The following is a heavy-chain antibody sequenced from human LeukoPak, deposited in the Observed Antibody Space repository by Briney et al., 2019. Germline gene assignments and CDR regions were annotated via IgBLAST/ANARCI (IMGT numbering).Heavy chain of an antibody. J-gene: IGHJ5*02. CDR2: INHSGST. Sequence: PSETLSLTCAVYGGSFSDYYWSWIRQPPGKGLEWIGEINHSGSTNYNPSLKSRVTISVDTSKNQFSLRLSSVTAADTAVYYGARGKRRLAAAAAYNCFDPWGQGTLVTVSS. V-gene: IGHV4-34*01. CDR1: GGSFSDYY. CDR3: ARGKRRLAAAAAYNCFDP. D-gene: IGHD6-13*01.